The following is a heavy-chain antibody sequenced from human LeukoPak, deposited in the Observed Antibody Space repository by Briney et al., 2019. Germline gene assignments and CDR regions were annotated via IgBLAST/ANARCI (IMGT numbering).Heavy chain of an antibody. D-gene: IGHD3-16*01. CDR1: GFTFSSYW. Sequence: GGSLRLSCAASGFTFSSYWMHWVRHGPGKGVVWVSRINSDGSSTNYADSVKGRFTISRDNAKNTLYLQMNSLRAEDTAVYYCARGGVDYWGQGTLVTVSS. J-gene: IGHJ4*02. CDR3: ARGGVDY. V-gene: IGHV3-74*01. CDR2: INSDGSST.